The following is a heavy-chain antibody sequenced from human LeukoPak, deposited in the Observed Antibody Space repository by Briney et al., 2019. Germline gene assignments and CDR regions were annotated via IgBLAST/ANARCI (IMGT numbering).Heavy chain of an antibody. J-gene: IGHJ4*02. CDR2: IKSKTDGGTI. CDR1: GFIFTNAW. V-gene: IGHV3-15*07. Sequence: GGSLRLSCATSGFIFTNAWMKWVRQAPGKGLEWVGRIKSKTDGGTIDYAAPVKGRFTISRDDSKNTLYLQMDNLKTEDTAIYYYSTPSFWGQGTLVTVSS. CDR3: STPSF.